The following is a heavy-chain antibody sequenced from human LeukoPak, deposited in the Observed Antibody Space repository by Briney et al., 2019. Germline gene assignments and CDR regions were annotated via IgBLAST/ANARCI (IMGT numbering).Heavy chain of an antibody. Sequence: PGGSLRLSCAASGFTFSSYEMNWVRQAPGKGLEWVSYISSSGSTIYYADSVKGRFTISRDNAKNSLYLQMNSLRTEDTAGYYCARDGSNYYYGMDVWGKGTTVTVSS. D-gene: IGHD3-10*01. CDR3: ARDGSNYYYGMDV. J-gene: IGHJ6*04. V-gene: IGHV3-48*03. CDR2: ISSSGSTI. CDR1: GFTFSSYE.